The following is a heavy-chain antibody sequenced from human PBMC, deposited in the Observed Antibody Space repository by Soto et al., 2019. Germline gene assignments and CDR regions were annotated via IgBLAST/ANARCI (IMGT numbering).Heavy chain of an antibody. V-gene: IGHV4-39*01. CDR2: IYYSGTT. J-gene: IGHJ6*02. Sequence: SETLSLTCTVSGGSISNSDYYWGWIRQPPGKELEWIGTIYYSGTTYFNPSLKSRVTISVDTSKNQFSLKLSSVTAADTAVYYCASRQGGNSRRGYYGMDVWGQGTTVTVSS. CDR3: ASRQGGNSRRGYYGMDV. CDR1: GGSISNSDYY. D-gene: IGHD2-21*02.